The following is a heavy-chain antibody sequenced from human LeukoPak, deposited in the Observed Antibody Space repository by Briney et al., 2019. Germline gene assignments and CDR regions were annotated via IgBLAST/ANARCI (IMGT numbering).Heavy chain of an antibody. V-gene: IGHV4-34*01. CDR3: ARMVGSRKGESGAFDI. CDR1: GGSFSVYY. CDR2: INHRGST. J-gene: IGHJ3*02. D-gene: IGHD3-10*01. Sequence: SETLSLTCAVYGGSFSVYYWSWIRQPPGKGLEGIGEINHRGSTNYNPSLKTRVIISVDPYKNQFSLKLSSVTAADTAVYYCARMVGSRKGESGAFDIWGQGTMVTVSS.